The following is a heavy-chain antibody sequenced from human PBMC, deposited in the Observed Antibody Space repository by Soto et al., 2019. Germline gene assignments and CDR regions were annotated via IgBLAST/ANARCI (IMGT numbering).Heavy chain of an antibody. CDR1: GFIFSHYY. Sequence: QVQMVESGGGLVKPGGPLRLSCAASGFIFSHYYMGWIRQAPGKGLEWVSYINPTSGHINYAASVKGRFTISRDNARTSLYLQMTSLTAHDTAMYYCARLPYSAYNRHFDYWRQGTLVTVSS. J-gene: IGHJ4*02. CDR3: ARLPYSAYNRHFDY. V-gene: IGHV3-11*05. D-gene: IGHD4-4*01. CDR2: INPTSGHI.